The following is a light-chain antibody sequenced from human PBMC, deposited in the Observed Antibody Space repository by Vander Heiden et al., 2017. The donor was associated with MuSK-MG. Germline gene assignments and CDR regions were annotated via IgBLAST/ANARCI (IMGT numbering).Light chain of an antibody. J-gene: IGLJ1*01. CDR3: NSRDSSGNHPFYV. CDR1: SLRTYY. V-gene: IGLV3-19*01. Sequence: SSELTQDPAVSVALRQTVRITSQGDSLRTYYASWYQQKPGQAPVLVIYGKNNRPSGIPDRFSGSSSGNTASLTITGAQAEDAADYYCNSRDSSGNHPFYVFGTGTKVTVL. CDR2: GKN.